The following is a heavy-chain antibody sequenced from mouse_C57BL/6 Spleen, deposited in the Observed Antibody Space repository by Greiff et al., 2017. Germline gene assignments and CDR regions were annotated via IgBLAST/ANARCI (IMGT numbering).Heavy chain of an antibody. V-gene: IGHV5-4*03. Sequence: EVKLVESGGGLVKPGGSLKLSCAASGFTFSSYAMSWVRQTPEKRLEWVATISDGGSYTYYPDNVKGRFTISRDNAKNNLYLQMSHLKSEDTAMYYCARSELGRYFDYWGQGTTLTVSS. D-gene: IGHD4-1*01. J-gene: IGHJ2*01. CDR1: GFTFSSYA. CDR3: ARSELGRYFDY. CDR2: ISDGGSYT.